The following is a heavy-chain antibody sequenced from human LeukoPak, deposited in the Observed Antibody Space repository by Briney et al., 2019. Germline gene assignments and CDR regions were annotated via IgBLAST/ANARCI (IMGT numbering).Heavy chain of an antibody. CDR3: ARDGEGGYGMDV. V-gene: IGHV4-59*01. CDR1: GGSTNNYY. Sequence: SETLSLTCTVSGGSTNNYYWTWIRQPPGKGLEWIGYFYFSGSTNYNPSLKSRVTISMDTSKNQFSLNMTSVTAADPAVYYCARDGEGGYGMDVWGQGTTVTVSS. CDR2: FYFSGST. J-gene: IGHJ6*02. D-gene: IGHD3-10*01.